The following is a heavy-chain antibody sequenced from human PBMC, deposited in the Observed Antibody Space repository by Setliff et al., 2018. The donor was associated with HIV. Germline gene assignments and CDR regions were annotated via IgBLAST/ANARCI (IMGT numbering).Heavy chain of an antibody. CDR2: INPSGGST. D-gene: IGHD2-15*01. V-gene: IGHV1-46*01. CDR3: ARHVPVRGHTPLDN. Sequence: GASVKVSCKASGYTFTGYYMHWVRQAPGQGLEWMGVINPSGGSTSYAQKFQGRVTMTRGTSSGTVYMELSGLRSEDTAVYFCARHVPVRGHTPLDNWGQGTLVTVSS. J-gene: IGHJ4*02. CDR1: GYTFTGYY.